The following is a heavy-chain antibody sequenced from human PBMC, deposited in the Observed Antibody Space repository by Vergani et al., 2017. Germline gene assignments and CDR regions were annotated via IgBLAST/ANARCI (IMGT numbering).Heavy chain of an antibody. CDR2: MNPNSGNT. D-gene: IGHD3-10*01. Sequence: QVQLVQSGAEVKKPGASVKVSCKASGGTFSSYAISWVRQAPGQGLEWMGWMNPNSGNTGYAQKFQGRVTMTRNTSISTAYMELSSLRSEDTAVYYCARDGGAMVRGTFDYWGQGTLVTVSS. V-gene: IGHV1-8*02. CDR1: GGTFSSYA. CDR3: ARDGGAMVRGTFDY. J-gene: IGHJ4*02.